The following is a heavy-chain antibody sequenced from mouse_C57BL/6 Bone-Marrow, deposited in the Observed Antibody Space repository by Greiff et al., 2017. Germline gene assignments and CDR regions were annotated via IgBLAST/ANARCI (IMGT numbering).Heavy chain of an antibody. CDR3: ARDGTTVRFAY. Sequence: EVKLVESGGGLVKPGGSLKLSCAASGFTFSDYGMHWVRQAPEKGLEWVAYISSGSSTIYYADTVKGRFTISRDNAKNTLFLQMTSLRSEDKAMFYCARDGTTVRFAYRGQGALVTVSA. CDR1: GFTFSDYG. D-gene: IGHD1-1*01. CDR2: ISSGSSTI. J-gene: IGHJ3*01. V-gene: IGHV5-17*01.